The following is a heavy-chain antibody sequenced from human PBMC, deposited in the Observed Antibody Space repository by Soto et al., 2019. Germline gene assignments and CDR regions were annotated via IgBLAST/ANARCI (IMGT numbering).Heavy chain of an antibody. CDR2: IIPILGTA. J-gene: IGHJ6*02. CDR3: ARPYDSSDYYGGGMDV. Sequence: SVKVSWKAAGGGFNKNAISCVVQSPLQGLEGMGGIIPILGTANYAQKFRGRVTITADESTSTGYMDLSSLRSEDTAVYYCARPYDSSDYYGGGMDVWGQGTTVTVSS. V-gene: IGHV1-69*13. CDR1: GGGFNKNA. D-gene: IGHD3-22*01.